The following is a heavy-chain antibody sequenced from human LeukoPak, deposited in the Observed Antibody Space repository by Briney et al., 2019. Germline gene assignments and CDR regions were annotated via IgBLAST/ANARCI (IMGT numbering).Heavy chain of an antibody. CDR2: INHSGST. J-gene: IGHJ5*02. D-gene: IGHD2-15*01. Sequence: SETLSLTCTVSGYSISSGYYWGWIRQPPGKGLEWIGEINHSGSTNYNPSLKSRVTISVDTSKNQFSLKLSSVTAADTAVYYCARGPALHCSGGSCYSRMGGWFDPWGQGTLVTVSS. CDR1: GYSISSGYY. V-gene: IGHV4-38-2*02. CDR3: ARGPALHCSGGSCYSRMGGWFDP.